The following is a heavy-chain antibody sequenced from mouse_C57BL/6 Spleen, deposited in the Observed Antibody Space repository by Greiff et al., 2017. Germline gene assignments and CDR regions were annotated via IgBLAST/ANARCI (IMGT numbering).Heavy chain of an antibody. Sequence: VKLMESGPGLVAPSQSLSITCTVSGFSLTSYAICWVRQPPGKGLEWLGVIWTGGGTNYNSALKSRRSISKDNSKSQVFLKMNSLQTDDTARYYCARIRNDGTEFAYWGQGTLVTVSA. D-gene: IGHD1-1*01. V-gene: IGHV2-9-1*01. CDR1: GFSLTSYA. CDR3: ARIRNDGTEFAY. CDR2: IWTGGGT. J-gene: IGHJ3*01.